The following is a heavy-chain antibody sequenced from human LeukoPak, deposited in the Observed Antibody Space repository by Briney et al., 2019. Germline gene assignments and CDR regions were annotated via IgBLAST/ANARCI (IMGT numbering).Heavy chain of an antibody. CDR3: ASTPYYDFWSGYYYGMDV. V-gene: IGHV4-30-4*01. CDR2: IYYSGST. J-gene: IGHJ6*02. D-gene: IGHD3-3*01. Sequence: SQTLSLTCTVSGGSISSGDYYWSWIRQPPGKGQEWIGYIYYSGSTYYNPSLKSRVTISVDTSKNQFSLKLSSVTAADTAVYYCASTPYYDFWSGYYYGMDVWGQGTTVTVSS. CDR1: GGSISSGDYY.